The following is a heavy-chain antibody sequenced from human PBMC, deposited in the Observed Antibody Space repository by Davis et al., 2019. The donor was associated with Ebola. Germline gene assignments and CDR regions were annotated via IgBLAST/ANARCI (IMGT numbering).Heavy chain of an antibody. Sequence: GGSLRLSCAASGFTFSSYCMHWVRQAPGKGLEWVAVISYDGSNKYYADSVKGRFTISRDNSKNALYLQMNSLRAEDTAVYYCAKAPWDIVVLGPWDVWGQGTTVTVSS. D-gene: IGHD2-2*01. CDR2: ISYDGSNK. V-gene: IGHV3-30*18. CDR3: AKAPWDIVVLGPWDV. J-gene: IGHJ6*02. CDR1: GFTFSSYC.